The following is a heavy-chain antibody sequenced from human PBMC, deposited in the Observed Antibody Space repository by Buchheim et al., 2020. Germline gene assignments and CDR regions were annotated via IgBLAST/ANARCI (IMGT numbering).Heavy chain of an antibody. CDR3: AKDRRDYYGSGSYYHGIDY. D-gene: IGHD3-10*01. CDR2: ISYDGSTK. J-gene: IGHJ4*02. CDR1: GFTFSSYG. Sequence: QVQLVESGGGVVQPGRSLRLSCAASGFTFSSYGMHWVRQAPGKGLEWVAVISYDGSTKYYADSVKGRFTISRDNSKNTLYLQMNSLRAEDTAVYYCAKDRRDYYGSGSYYHGIDYWGQGTL. V-gene: IGHV3-30*18.